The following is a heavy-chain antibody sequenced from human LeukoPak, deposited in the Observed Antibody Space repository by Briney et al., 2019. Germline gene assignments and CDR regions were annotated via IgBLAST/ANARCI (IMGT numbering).Heavy chain of an antibody. CDR3: ARDAVVPAEGYFQH. CDR2: ISSNGGST. V-gene: IGHV3-64*01. Sequence: GGSLRLSCAASGFTFSSYAMHWVRQAPGKGLGYVSAISSNGGSTYYAYSVKGRFTISRDNSKNTLYLQMGSLRAEDMAVYYCARDAVVPAEGYFQHWGQGTLVTVSS. CDR1: GFTFSSYA. D-gene: IGHD2-2*01. J-gene: IGHJ1*01.